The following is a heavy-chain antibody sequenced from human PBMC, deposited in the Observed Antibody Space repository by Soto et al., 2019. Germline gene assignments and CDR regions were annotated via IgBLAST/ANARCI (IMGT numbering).Heavy chain of an antibody. Sequence: GASVKLRCKASGYTFTSYDINWVRQATGQGQERMGWMNPNSGNTGYAQKFQGRVTMTRDTSTSTAYMELSSLRSEDTAVYYCVFSFFLLGELYDLFDSCSQGSLVTGSS. CDR2: MNPNSGNT. CDR1: GYTFTSYD. D-gene: IGHD3-3*01. J-gene: IGHJ5*01. CDR3: VFSFFLLGELYDLFDS. V-gene: IGHV1-8*01.